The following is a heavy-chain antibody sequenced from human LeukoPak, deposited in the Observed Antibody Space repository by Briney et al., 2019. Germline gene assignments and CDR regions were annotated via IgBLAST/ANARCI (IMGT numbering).Heavy chain of an antibody. D-gene: IGHD5-18*01. CDR2: ISGSGSST. CDR3: AKDSASYGRFDY. CDR1: GFXFTNYA. Sequence: GGSLRLSCAASGFXFTNYAMSWVRQAPGKGLXWVSVISGSGSSTYYADSVKGRFTISRDDSKNTLYLQMNSLRAEDTAVYFCAKDSASYGRFDYWGQGTLVTVSS. V-gene: IGHV3-23*01. J-gene: IGHJ4*02.